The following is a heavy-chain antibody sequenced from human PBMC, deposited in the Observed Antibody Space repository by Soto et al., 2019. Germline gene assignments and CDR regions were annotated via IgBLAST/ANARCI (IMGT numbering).Heavy chain of an antibody. V-gene: IGHV1-18*01. Sequence: GASVKVSCKASGYTFTSYGISWVRQAPGQGLEWMGWISAYNGNTNYAQKLQGRVTMTTDTSTSTAYMELRSLRSDDTAVYYCARVYIVVVPAADLNYFDYWGKGNLVTVS. CDR3: ARVYIVVVPAADLNYFDY. CDR2: ISAYNGNT. J-gene: IGHJ4*02. D-gene: IGHD2-2*01. CDR1: GYTFTSYG.